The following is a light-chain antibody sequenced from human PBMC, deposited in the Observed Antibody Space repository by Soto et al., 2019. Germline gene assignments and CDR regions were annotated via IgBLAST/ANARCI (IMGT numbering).Light chain of an antibody. J-gene: IGKJ2*01. CDR3: QQYERSYS. V-gene: IGKV1-5*01. Sequence: IQLTQSPSIVSASVGDGVTITYRASQNLGKWLAWYQHKAGKAPKLLVFDASNLQDGVPSRFSGTGSGTEFTLTISGLQPDDFGTYYCQQYERSYSFGQGT. CDR2: DAS. CDR1: QNLGKW.